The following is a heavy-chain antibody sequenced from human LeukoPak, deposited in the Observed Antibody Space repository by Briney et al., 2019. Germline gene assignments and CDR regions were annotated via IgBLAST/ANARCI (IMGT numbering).Heavy chain of an antibody. CDR3: ARDYGSGSYSSEFDY. V-gene: IGHV1-2*02. CDR1: GYTFTGYY. J-gene: IGHJ4*02. CDR2: INPNSGAT. Sequence: ASVKASCKASGYTFTGYYMNWVRQAPGQGLEWMGWINPNSGATNYAQKFQGRVTMTRDTSISTTYMELSRLRSDDTAVYYCARDYGSGSYSSEFDYWGQGTLVTVSS. D-gene: IGHD3-10*01.